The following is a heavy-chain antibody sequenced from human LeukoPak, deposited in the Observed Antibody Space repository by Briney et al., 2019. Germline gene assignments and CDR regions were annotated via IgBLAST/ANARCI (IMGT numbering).Heavy chain of an antibody. CDR2: ISYDGSNK. CDR1: GFTFSSYG. J-gene: IGHJ4*02. CDR3: ARDDRGSSSGWRPSGLFDF. Sequence: GRSLRLSCAASGFTFSSYGMHWVRQAPGKGLEWVAVISYDGSNKYYADSVKGRFTISRDNSKNTLYLQMSSLRAEDTAVYYCARDDRGSSSGWRPSGLFDFWGQGTLVTVSS. D-gene: IGHD6-19*01. V-gene: IGHV3-30*03.